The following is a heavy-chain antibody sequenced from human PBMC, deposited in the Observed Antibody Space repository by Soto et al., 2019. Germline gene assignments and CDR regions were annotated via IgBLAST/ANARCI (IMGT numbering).Heavy chain of an antibody. CDR2: TYYRSKWYN. J-gene: IGHJ4*02. Sequence: PSQTLSLTCAVSGDSVSSNNIAWNWLRQSPWIGLECLGRTYYRSKWYNYYAVSLRSRITINLETSKNQFSLQLNSVTPEDTAVYYCARGPWSTFYXWGQGAQVTGSX. V-gene: IGHV6-1*01. D-gene: IGHD2-15*01. CDR3: ARGPWSTFYX. CDR1: GDSVSSNNIA.